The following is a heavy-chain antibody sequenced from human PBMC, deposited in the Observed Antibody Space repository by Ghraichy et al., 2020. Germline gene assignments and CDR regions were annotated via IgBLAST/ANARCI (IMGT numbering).Heavy chain of an antibody. J-gene: IGHJ4*02. Sequence: GGSLRLSCAASGFTFRAYWMSWVRQVPGKGLEWVANIKHDGFARYYVDSVKGRFTISRDNAKNALYLEMNSLRAEDTAVYYCARARGHGLAGSYTSNFDYWGQGILVTVSS. V-gene: IGHV3-7*01. CDR1: GFTFRAYW. CDR3: ARARGHGLAGSYTSNFDY. D-gene: IGHD3-10*01. CDR2: IKHDGFAR.